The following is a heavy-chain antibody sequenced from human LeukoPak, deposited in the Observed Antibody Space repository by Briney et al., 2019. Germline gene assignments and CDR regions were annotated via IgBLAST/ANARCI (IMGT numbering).Heavy chain of an antibody. Sequence: ASVKVSCKASGYTFTSYDISWVRQAPGQGLEWMGWISTHNDNTHYAQKLQGRVTMTTDTSTSTVYMELKSLRSDDTAVYYCARIQSRIIAARPGNPAFDYWGRGTLVIVSS. V-gene: IGHV1-18*01. D-gene: IGHD6-6*01. CDR3: ARIQSRIIAARPGNPAFDY. J-gene: IGHJ4*02. CDR1: GYTFTSYD. CDR2: ISTHNDNT.